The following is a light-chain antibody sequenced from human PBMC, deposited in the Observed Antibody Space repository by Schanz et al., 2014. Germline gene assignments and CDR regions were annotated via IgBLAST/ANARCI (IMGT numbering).Light chain of an antibody. CDR3: LLSHGGVEV. CDR2: DLS. CDR1: AGPVTSGHD. J-gene: IGLJ3*02. Sequence: QTVVTQEPSLTVSPGGTVTLTCGSSAGPVTSGHDPYWFQQEPGQAPRNLIYDLSKKHSWTPARFSGSILGGKAALTLSGAQPEDEADYYCLLSHGGVEVFGGGTKLTVL. V-gene: IGLV7-46*01.